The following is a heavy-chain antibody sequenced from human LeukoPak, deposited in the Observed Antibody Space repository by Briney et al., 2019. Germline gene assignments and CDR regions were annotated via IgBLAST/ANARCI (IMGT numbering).Heavy chain of an antibody. Sequence: GASVKVSCKASGGTFSSYAISWVRQAPGQGLEWMGGIIPIFGTANYAQKFQGRVTITADKSTSTAYMELSSLRSEDTAVYYCARASHQYEQQLVLHYYMDVWGKGTTVTVSS. CDR1: GGTFSSYA. D-gene: IGHD6-13*01. V-gene: IGHV1-69*06. J-gene: IGHJ6*03. CDR2: IIPIFGTA. CDR3: ARASHQYEQQLVLHYYMDV.